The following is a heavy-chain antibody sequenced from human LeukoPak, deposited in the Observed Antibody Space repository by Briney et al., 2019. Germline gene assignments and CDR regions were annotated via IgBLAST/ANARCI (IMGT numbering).Heavy chain of an antibody. V-gene: IGHV3-30*04. CDR2: ISYDGSNK. CDR3: ASEKAAGNWFDP. CDR1: GFTFSSYA. Sequence: GGSLRLSCAASGFTFSSYAMHWVGQAPGKGLEWVAVISYDGSNKYYADSVKGRFTISRDNSKNTLYLQMNSLRAEDTAVYYCASEKAAGNWFDPWGQGTLVTVSS. J-gene: IGHJ5*02. D-gene: IGHD6-13*01.